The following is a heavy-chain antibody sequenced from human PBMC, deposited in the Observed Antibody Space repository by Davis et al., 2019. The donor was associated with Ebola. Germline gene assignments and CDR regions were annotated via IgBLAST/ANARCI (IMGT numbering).Heavy chain of an antibody. J-gene: IGHJ4*02. Sequence: PSETLSLTCAVYGGSFSGYYWSWVRQAPGQGLEWVANIYRDGSEKYYVDSVKGRFTVSRDNTKNSLYLQMNSLRAEDTAVYFCARGVAVGGFYFDYWGQGTLVTVSS. CDR1: GGSFSGYY. V-gene: IGHV3-7*03. D-gene: IGHD6-19*01. CDR2: IYRDGSEK. CDR3: ARGVAVGGFYFDY.